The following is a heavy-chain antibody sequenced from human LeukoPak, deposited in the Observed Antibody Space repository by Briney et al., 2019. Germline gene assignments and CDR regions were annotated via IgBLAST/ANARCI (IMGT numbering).Heavy chain of an antibody. Sequence: PGGSLRLSCAASGFTFSSYSMNWVRQAPGEGLEWVSSISSSSSYIYYADSVKGRFTISRDNAKNSLYLQMNSLRAEDTAVYYCARHGPDYYYYYMDVWGKGTTVTVSS. CDR3: ARHGPDYYYYYMDV. V-gene: IGHV3-21*01. J-gene: IGHJ6*03. CDR2: ISSSSSYI. CDR1: GFTFSSYS.